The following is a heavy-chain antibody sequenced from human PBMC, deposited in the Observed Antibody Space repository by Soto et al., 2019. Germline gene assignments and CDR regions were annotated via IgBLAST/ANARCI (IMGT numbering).Heavy chain of an antibody. Sequence: QVQLQQSGPGLLQPSQTLSLTCAISGDSVSSNGVAWNWIRQSPSRGLEWLGRTYYRSKWSNDYALSVRSRITINPDTYKNHFSLQLTSVTPEDTAVYYCARGKYSSFDIWGQGTTVTVSS. J-gene: IGHJ3*02. D-gene: IGHD6-13*01. CDR2: TYYRSKWSN. CDR1: GDSVSSNGVA. V-gene: IGHV6-1*01. CDR3: ARGKYSSFDI.